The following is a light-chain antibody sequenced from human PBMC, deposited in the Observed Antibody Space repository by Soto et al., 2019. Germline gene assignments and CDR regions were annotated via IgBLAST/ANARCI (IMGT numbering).Light chain of an antibody. J-gene: IGLJ2*01. V-gene: IGLV1-40*01. CDR1: SSNIGADYD. Sequence: QSVLTQPPSVSGAPGQWVTLSCTGSSSNIGADYDVTWYQQFPGTAPKLLIYGNDNRPSGVPDRFSGSKSDTSASLAVTGRQAEDEADYYCQSYDSGLSAVLFGGGTKLTVL. CDR3: QSYDSGLSAVL. CDR2: GND.